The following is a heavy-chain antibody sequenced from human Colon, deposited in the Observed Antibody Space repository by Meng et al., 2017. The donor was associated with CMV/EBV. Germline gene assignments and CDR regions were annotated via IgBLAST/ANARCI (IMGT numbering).Heavy chain of an antibody. D-gene: IGHD3-3*01. CDR1: GYTFTDYF. V-gene: IGHV1-2*02. J-gene: IGHJ6*02. CDR2: INPNTGGT. CDR3: ARSRLTIFGVVIRYGMDV. Sequence: ASVKVSCKASGYTFTDYFMHWVRQAPGQGLEWMGWINPNTGGTNYAQKFQGTVTMTRDTSISTAYMELRRLRSDDTAVYHCARSRLTIFGVVIRYGMDVWGQGSTVTVSS.